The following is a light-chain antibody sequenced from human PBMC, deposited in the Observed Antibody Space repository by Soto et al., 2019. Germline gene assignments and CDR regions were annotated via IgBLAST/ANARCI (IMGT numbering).Light chain of an antibody. Sequence: EIVMTQSPATLSVSPGERATLSCRASQSVSSKLAWYQQKPGQAPRLLIYRASTRATDIPARFSGSGSGTEFTLTISSMQYEDFAVYYCQQYNNWPPATFGQGTKVDI. CDR1: QSVSSK. J-gene: IGKJ1*01. V-gene: IGKV3-15*01. CDR3: QQYNNWPPAT. CDR2: RAS.